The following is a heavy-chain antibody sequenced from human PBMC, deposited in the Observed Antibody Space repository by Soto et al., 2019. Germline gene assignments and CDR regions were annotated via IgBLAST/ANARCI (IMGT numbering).Heavy chain of an antibody. CDR1: GYTFINTD. CDR3: ARVDVWTRYDKGASWFDP. V-gene: IGHV1-8*01. CDR2: MDIKNDYT. Sequence: QVQLVQSGATLKSPGASVQVSCKASGYTFINTDITWVRQAAGQGLEWMGWMDIKNDYTVYAQKFKGRVTMTRDTSIDTAYMELSGLRPEDTAVYYCARVDVWTRYDKGASWFDPWGQGTLVTVSA. J-gene: IGHJ5*02. D-gene: IGHD3-16*01.